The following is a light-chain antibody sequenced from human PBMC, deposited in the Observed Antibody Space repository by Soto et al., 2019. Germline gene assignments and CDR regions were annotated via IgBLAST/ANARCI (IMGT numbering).Light chain of an antibody. CDR3: QQSYSTLGYT. J-gene: IGKJ2*01. CDR1: QSISKY. Sequence: DIQMTQSPSSLSASVGDRVTITCRASQSISKYLNWYQQKPGKAPKLLIFASSSLQSGVPLRFSGSGSGTDFTLTISSLQPEDFATYYCQQSYSTLGYTFGQGTKLEIK. V-gene: IGKV1-39*01. CDR2: ASS.